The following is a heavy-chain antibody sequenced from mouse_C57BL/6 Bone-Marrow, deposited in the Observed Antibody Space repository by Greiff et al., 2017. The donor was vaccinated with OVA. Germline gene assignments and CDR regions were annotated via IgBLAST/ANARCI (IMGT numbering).Heavy chain of an antibody. V-gene: IGHV1-69*01. J-gene: IGHJ4*01. CDR1: GYTFTSYW. Sequence: QVQLQQPGAELVMPGASVKLSCKASGYTFTSYWMHWVKQRPGQGLEWIGEIDPSDSYTNYNEKFKGKSTLTVDKSSSTAYMQLRSLTSEDSAVYYYARRETCYAMDYWGQGTSVTVSS. CDR2: IDPSDSYT. CDR3: ARRETCYAMDY.